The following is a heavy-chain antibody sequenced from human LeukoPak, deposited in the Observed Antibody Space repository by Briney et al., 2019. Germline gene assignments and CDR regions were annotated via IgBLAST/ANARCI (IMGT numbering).Heavy chain of an antibody. V-gene: IGHV3-53*05. D-gene: IGHD3-22*01. CDR1: GCTVSSNY. CDR3: ARAPPNYYDSSGYYLFSYAFDI. CDR2: IYSGGST. J-gene: IGHJ3*02. Sequence: GGFLRLSCAASGCTVSSNYISWVRQAPGKGLEWASVIYSGGSTYYADSVKGRFTISRDNSKNTLYLQMNSLRAEDTAVYYCARAPPNYYDSSGYYLFSYAFDIWGQGTMVTVSS.